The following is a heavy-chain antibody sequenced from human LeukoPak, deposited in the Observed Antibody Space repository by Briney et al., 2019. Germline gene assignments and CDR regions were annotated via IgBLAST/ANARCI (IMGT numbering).Heavy chain of an antibody. CDR3: ARGPNYDFWSGYYRNLLFDY. D-gene: IGHD3-3*01. J-gene: IGHJ4*02. CDR2: INHSGSI. V-gene: IGHV4-34*01. Sequence: SETLSLTCAVYGGSFSGYYWSWIRQPPGKGLEWIGEINHSGSINYNPSLKSRVTISVDTSKNQFSLKLSSVTAADTAVYYCARGPNYDFWSGYYRNLLFDYWGQGTLVTVSS. CDR1: GGSFSGYY.